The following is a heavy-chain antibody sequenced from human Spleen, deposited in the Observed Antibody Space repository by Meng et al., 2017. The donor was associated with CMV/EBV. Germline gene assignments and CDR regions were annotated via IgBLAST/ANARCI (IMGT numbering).Heavy chain of an antibody. D-gene: IGHD3-16*01. J-gene: IGHJ4*02. CDR3: ANVRLGY. Sequence: GGSLRLSCEASGFSFSNYWIHWVRQAPGKGLVRVSSIDGDGSRISYADSVKGRFSISRDNAQNTVYVQMNSLRAEDTAVYYCANVRLGYWGQGTLVTVSS. CDR1: GFSFSNYW. CDR2: IDGDGSRI. V-gene: IGHV3-74*01.